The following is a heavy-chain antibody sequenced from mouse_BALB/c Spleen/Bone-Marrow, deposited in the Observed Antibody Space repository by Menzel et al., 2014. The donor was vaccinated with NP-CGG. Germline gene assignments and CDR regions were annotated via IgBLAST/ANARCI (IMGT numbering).Heavy chain of an antibody. V-gene: IGHV7-3*02. J-gene: IGHJ1*01. CDR3: ARDGKCDIYWFFDV. Sequence: EVKLMESGGGLVQPGGSLRLPCATSGFTITDYYMSWVRQTPGKALEWLGLIRNKANGYTTDYSVSVKGRFTISRDNSQSISYLQMNPLRAEDSAAYYCARDGKCDIYWFFDVWGAGTTVTVSS. CDR1: GFTITDYY. CDR2: IRNKANGYTT.